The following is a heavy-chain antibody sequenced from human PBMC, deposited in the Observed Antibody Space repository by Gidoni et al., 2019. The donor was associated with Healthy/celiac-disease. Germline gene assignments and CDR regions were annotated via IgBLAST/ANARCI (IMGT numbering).Heavy chain of an antibody. CDR2: IYYSGST. J-gene: IGHJ4*02. CDR3: ARAMDTAMVNFDY. D-gene: IGHD5-18*01. V-gene: IGHV4-39*01. CDR1: GGSISSSSYY. Sequence: QLQLQESGPGLVKPSETLSLTCTVSGGSISSSSYYWGWIRQPPGKGLEWIGSIYYSGSTYNNPSLKSRVTISVDTSKNQFSLKLSSVTAADTAVYYCARAMDTAMVNFDYWGQGTLVTVSS.